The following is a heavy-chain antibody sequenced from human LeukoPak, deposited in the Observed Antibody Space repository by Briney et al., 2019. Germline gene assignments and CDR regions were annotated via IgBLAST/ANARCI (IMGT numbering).Heavy chain of an antibody. CDR1: GFTVSSNY. V-gene: IGHV3-53*01. Sequence: PGGSLRLSCAASGFTVSSNYMSWVHQAPGKGLEWVSVIYSGGSTYYADSVKGRFTISRDNSKNTLYLQMNSLRAEDTAVYYCARDSGPYSSSWYGYWGQGTLVTVSS. CDR3: ARDSGPYSSSWYGY. J-gene: IGHJ4*02. D-gene: IGHD6-13*01. CDR2: IYSGGST.